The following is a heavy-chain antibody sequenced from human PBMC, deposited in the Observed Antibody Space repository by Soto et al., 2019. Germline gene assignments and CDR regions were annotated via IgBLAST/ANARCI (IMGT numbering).Heavy chain of an antibody. CDR2: VNQDGSQS. J-gene: IGHJ6*02. CDR1: GFTFSSYW. CDR3: AKERLCDLSFPYYYYGMDV. V-gene: IGHV3-7*01. Sequence: GRSLRLSCEASGFTFSSYWMSWIRQAPGKGLEWVANVNQDGSQSYLVDSVQGRFFMSRDNAKNTLYLQTNSLRAEDSAVHYCAKERLCDLSFPYYYYGMDVRGRGTSDPVS. D-gene: IGHD3-16*02.